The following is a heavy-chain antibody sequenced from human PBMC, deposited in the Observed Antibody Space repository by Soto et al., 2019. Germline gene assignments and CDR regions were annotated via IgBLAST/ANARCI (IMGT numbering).Heavy chain of an antibody. CDR2: IYHSGST. D-gene: IGHD2-15*01. V-gene: IGHV4-4*02. CDR3: AREVVVEVAATNLDPYYYYYMDV. J-gene: IGHJ6*03. CDR1: SGSISSSNW. Sequence: SETLSLTCAVSSGSISSSNWWSWVRQPPGKGLEWIGEIYHSGSTNYNPSLKSRVTISVDKSKNQFSLKLSSVTAADTAVYYCAREVVVEVAATNLDPYYYYYMDVWGKGTTVTVSS.